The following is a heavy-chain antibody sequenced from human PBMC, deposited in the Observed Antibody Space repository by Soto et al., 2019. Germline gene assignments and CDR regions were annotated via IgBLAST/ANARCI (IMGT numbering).Heavy chain of an antibody. Sequence: GASGKVSYKASGGTFSSYAISWVRQAPGQGLEWMGGIIPIFGTANYAQKFQGRVTITADKSTSTAYMEPSSLRSEDTAVYYCARGGAIVVVPAHGMDVWGQGTTVTVSS. CDR3: ARGGAIVVVPAHGMDV. CDR1: GGTFSSYA. CDR2: IIPIFGTA. J-gene: IGHJ6*02. D-gene: IGHD2-2*01. V-gene: IGHV1-69*06.